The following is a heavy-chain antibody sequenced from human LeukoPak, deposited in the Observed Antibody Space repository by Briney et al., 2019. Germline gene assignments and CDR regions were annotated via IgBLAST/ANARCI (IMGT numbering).Heavy chain of an antibody. J-gene: IGHJ4*02. CDR1: GFTFSSYA. V-gene: IGHV3-30*18. CDR3: AKDPMTYSSGSFTPVDY. CDR2: ISYDGSNK. D-gene: IGHD6-19*01. Sequence: TGGSLRLSCAASGFTFSSYAMHWVRQAPGKGLEWVAVISYDGSNKYYADSVKGRFTISRDNSKTTLYLQMNSLRPEDTAAYYCAKDPMTYSSGSFTPVDYWGQGTLVTVSS.